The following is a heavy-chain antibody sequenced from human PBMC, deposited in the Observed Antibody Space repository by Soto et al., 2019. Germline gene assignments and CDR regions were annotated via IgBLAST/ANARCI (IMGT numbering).Heavy chain of an antibody. Sequence: ASVKVSCKVSGYTLTELSMHWVRQAPGKGLEWMGGFDPEDGETIYAQKFQGRVTMTEDTSTDTAYMELSSLRSEDTAVYYCATTEYCSSTSCKNWFDPWGQGTLVTVSS. CDR3: ATTEYCSSTSCKNWFDP. J-gene: IGHJ5*02. CDR2: FDPEDGET. D-gene: IGHD2-2*01. CDR1: GYTLTELS. V-gene: IGHV1-24*01.